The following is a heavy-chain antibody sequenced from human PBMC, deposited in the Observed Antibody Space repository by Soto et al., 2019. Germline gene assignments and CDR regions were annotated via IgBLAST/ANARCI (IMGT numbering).Heavy chain of an antibody. CDR2: IKADNGDT. Sequence: QVQIVQSGPEEKSPGASVKLSCTTSGYIFADYAIHWVRQAPGQGLEWVGWIKADNGDTRYSPKFQGRLIITRAISASTSYMELSALRSADTGVFYCATSDWAWWGRGTLITVSS. CDR1: GYIFADYA. D-gene: IGHD3-9*01. CDR3: ATSDWAW. J-gene: IGHJ4*02. V-gene: IGHV1-3*05.